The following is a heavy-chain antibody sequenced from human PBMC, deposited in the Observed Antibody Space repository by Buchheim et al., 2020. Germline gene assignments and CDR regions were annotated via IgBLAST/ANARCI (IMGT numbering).Heavy chain of an antibody. CDR3: ARRGGYSGEYYFDY. D-gene: IGHD1-26*01. CDR2: VHYSGTT. V-gene: IGHV4-39*01. Sequence: QLQLQESGPGLVKPSETLSLSCTVSGGSIGSSSYYWGWIRQPPTKGLEWIGNVHYSGTTYYSPSLKSRVTISVDTSRNQFSLKLRSVTAADMAVYYCARRGGYSGEYYFDYWGQGTL. J-gene: IGHJ4*02. CDR1: GGSIGSSSYY.